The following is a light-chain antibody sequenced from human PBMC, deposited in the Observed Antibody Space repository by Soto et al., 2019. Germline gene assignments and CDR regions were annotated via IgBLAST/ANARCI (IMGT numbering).Light chain of an antibody. V-gene: IGKV4-1*01. CDR1: QSVLYSSNNKNY. CDR2: WAS. Sequence: DIVMTQSPDSLAVSLGERATINCKSSQSVLYSSNNKNYLAWYQQKPGQPPKLLIYWASTRASGVPDRLSGPESWTDFTLTISSLQAEDVAVYYCQQYYSTPLTFGGGTKVEIK. J-gene: IGKJ4*01. CDR3: QQYYSTPLT.